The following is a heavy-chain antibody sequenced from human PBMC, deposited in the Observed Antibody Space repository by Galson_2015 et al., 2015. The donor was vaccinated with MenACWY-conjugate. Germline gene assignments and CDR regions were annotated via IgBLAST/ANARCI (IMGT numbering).Heavy chain of an antibody. D-gene: IGHD3-10*01. CDR3: ARGAAMDSGSYYIGGVYWYFDL. V-gene: IGHV3-21*01. CDR2: ISSSSSYI. J-gene: IGHJ2*01. CDR1: GFTFNSYS. Sequence: SLRLSCAASGFTFNSYSMNWVRQAPGKGLEWVSSISSSSSYIYYADSVKGRFTISRDNAKNSLYLQMNSLRAEDTAVYYCARGAAMDSGSYYIGGVYWYFDLWGRGTLVTVSS.